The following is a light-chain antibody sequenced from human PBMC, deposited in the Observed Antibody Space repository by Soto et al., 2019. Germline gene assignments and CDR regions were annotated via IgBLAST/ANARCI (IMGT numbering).Light chain of an antibody. CDR1: QSVDIS. CDR2: GAS. CDR3: QQYRSWPRT. Sequence: PGERVILSCRASQSVDISLAWYQQKPGQAPRLLIYGASTRATDMPGTFSGRGSGTEFTLTITSLRPEDGGVYDGQQYRSWPRTFGQGTKVDIK. V-gene: IGKV3-15*01. J-gene: IGKJ1*01.